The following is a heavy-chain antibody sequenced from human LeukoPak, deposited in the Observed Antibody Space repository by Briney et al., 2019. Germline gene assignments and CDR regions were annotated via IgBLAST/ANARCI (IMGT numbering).Heavy chain of an antibody. J-gene: IGHJ6*03. CDR1: GFTFSSYS. CDR2: ISSTSTYI. V-gene: IGHV3-21*01. D-gene: IGHD6-6*01. Sequence: KTGGSLRLSCAASGFTFSSYSMDWVRQAPGKGLEWVSSISSTSTYIYYAGSVKGRFTISRDNAKRSLFLQMNSLRAEDTAVYYCARGGVAARHGYYYYMDVWGKGTTVTVSS. CDR3: ARGGVAARHGYYYYMDV.